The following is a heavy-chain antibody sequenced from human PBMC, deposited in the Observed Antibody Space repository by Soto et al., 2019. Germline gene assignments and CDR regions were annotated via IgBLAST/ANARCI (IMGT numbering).Heavy chain of an antibody. V-gene: IGHV1-69*02. CDR3: ARTLGYCSGGSCTPGRAFDY. Sequence: EASVKVSCKASGGTFSSYTISWVRQAPGQGLEWMGRIIPILGIANYAQKFQGRVTITADKSTSTAYMELSSLRSEDTAVYYCARTLGYCSGGSCTPGRAFDYWGQGTLVTVSS. CDR1: GGTFSSYT. J-gene: IGHJ4*02. D-gene: IGHD2-15*01. CDR2: IIPILGIA.